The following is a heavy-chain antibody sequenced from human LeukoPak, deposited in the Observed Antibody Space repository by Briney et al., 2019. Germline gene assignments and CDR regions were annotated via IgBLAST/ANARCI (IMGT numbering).Heavy chain of an antibody. CDR1: GFTFSSYA. J-gene: IGHJ4*02. Sequence: GGSLRLSCAASGFTFSSYAMSWVRQAPGKGLEWVSAISGSGGSTYYADSVKGRFTISRDNSKNTLYLQMNSLRAEDTAVYYCAKLGRYCSSTSCYHFDYWGQGTLVTVSS. D-gene: IGHD2-2*01. V-gene: IGHV3-23*01. CDR2: ISGSGGST. CDR3: AKLGRYCSSTSCYHFDY.